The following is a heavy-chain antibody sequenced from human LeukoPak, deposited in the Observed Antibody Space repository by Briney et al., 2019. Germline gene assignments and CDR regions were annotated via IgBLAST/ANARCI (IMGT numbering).Heavy chain of an antibody. V-gene: IGHV3-21*01. Sequence: GGSLRLSCAASGFTFSSYSMNWVRQAPGKGLEWVSSISTSSSYINYADSVKGRFTISRDNAKKSLYQLMNSLRAEDTAVYYCTRVFENAWGQGTLVTVSS. D-gene: IGHD3-9*01. CDR1: GFTFSSYS. J-gene: IGHJ5*02. CDR3: TRVFENA. CDR2: ISTSSSYI.